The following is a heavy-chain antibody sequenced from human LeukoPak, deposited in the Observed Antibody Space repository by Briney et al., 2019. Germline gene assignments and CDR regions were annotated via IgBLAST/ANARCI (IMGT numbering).Heavy chain of an antibody. CDR2: ISHDGGDK. D-gene: IGHD6-13*01. V-gene: IGHV3-30*04. Sequence: GGSLRLSCAASGGTFTSSPMHWVRQAPGKGLEWVAVISHDGGDKYSADSVKGRFTVSRDNSKNTLSLQMNSLRPEDTAVYYCASSNPRFLWYSHLESWGQGTLVTVSS. CDR1: GGTFTSSP. CDR3: ASSNPRFLWYSHLES. J-gene: IGHJ5*02.